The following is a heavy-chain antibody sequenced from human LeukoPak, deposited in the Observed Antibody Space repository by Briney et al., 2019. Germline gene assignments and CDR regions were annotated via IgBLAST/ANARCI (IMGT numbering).Heavy chain of an antibody. CDR2: IIPILGIA. D-gene: IGHD6-6*01. J-gene: IGHJ4*02. Sequence: SVKVSCKASGGTFSSYAISWVRQAPGQVLGWMGRIIPILGIANYAQKFQGRVTITADKSTSTAYMELSSLRSEDTAVYYCASLVEYSSPLGTTGFDYWGQGTLVTVSS. V-gene: IGHV1-69*04. CDR3: ASLVEYSSPLGTTGFDY. CDR1: GGTFSSYA.